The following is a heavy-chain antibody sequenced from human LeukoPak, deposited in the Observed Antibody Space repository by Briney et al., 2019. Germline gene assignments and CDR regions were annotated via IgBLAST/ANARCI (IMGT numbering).Heavy chain of an antibody. CDR1: GYTLTELS. V-gene: IGHV1-24*01. D-gene: IGHD6-13*01. J-gene: IGHJ4*02. Sequence: ASVKVSCKVSGYTLTELSMHWVRQAPGKGLEWMGGFDPEDGETIYAQKFQGRVTMTEDTSTDTAYMELSSLRSEDTAVYYCATDVEYSSSWSYFDYWGQGTLVTVSS. CDR2: FDPEDGET. CDR3: ATDVEYSSSWSYFDY.